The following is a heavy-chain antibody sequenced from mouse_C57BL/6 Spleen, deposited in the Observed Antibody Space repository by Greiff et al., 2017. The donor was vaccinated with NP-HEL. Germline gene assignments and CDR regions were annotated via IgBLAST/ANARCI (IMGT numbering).Heavy chain of an antibody. D-gene: IGHD1-1*01. CDR1: GFTFTDYY. CDR3: ASPSTVVANYFDY. CDR2: IRNKANGYTT. V-gene: IGHV7-3*01. Sequence: EVKLVESGGGLVQPGGSLSLSCAASGFTFTDYYMSWVRQPPGKALEWLGFIRNKANGYTTEYSASVKGRFTISRDNSQSILYLQMNALRAEDSATYYCASPSTVVANYFDYWGQGTTLTVSS. J-gene: IGHJ2*01.